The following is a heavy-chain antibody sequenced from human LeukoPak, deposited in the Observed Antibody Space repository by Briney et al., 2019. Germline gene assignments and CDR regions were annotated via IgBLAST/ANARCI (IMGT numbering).Heavy chain of an antibody. Sequence: GASVKVSCKASGYTFTGYYMHWVRQAPGQGLEWMGWINPNSGGTNYAQKFQGRVTMTRDTSISTAYMELSRLRSDDTAVYYCARRHLATWGNYFDYWGQGTLVTVSS. CDR1: GYTFTGYY. J-gene: IGHJ4*02. CDR3: ARRHLATWGNYFDY. D-gene: IGHD7-27*01. CDR2: INPNSGGT. V-gene: IGHV1-2*02.